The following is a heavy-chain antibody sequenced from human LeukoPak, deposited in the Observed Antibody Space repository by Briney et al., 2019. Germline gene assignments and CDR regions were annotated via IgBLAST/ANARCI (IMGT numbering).Heavy chain of an antibody. CDR1: GFTFRSYN. CDR3: ARGASRADY. CDR2: ISSSSSYI. Sequence: GGSLRLSCAASGFTFRSYNMNWVRQAPGKRPEWVSSISSSSSYIYYADSVKGRFTISRDNAKNSLYLQMNSLRAEDTALHYCARGASRADYWGQGTLVTVSS. J-gene: IGHJ4*02. V-gene: IGHV3-21*01.